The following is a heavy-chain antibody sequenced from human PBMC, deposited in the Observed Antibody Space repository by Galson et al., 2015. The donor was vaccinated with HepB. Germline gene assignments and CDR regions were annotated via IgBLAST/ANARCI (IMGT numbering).Heavy chain of an antibody. CDR2: INAGNGNT. CDR3: ARGPWFGEPGLSY. CDR1: GYTFTSYA. V-gene: IGHV1-3*01. J-gene: IGHJ4*02. D-gene: IGHD3-10*01. Sequence: SVKVSCKASGYTFTSYAMHWVRQAPGQRLEWMGWINAGNGNTKYSQKFQGRVTITRDTSASTAYMELSSLRSEDTAVYYCARGPWFGEPGLSYWGQGTLVTVSS.